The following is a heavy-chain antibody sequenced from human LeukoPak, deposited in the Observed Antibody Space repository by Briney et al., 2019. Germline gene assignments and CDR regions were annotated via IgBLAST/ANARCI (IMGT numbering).Heavy chain of an antibody. D-gene: IGHD1-14*01. CDR1: GFTFGDYA. V-gene: IGHV3-49*04. CDR3: VRDRTLISTAPFHI. CDR2: IRSKANGGTT. J-gene: IGHJ3*02. Sequence: GGSLRLSCTASGFTFGDYAMNWVRQAPGKGLEWVAIIRSKANGGTTEYAASVKGRFSISRDDFRSIAYLQMNSLKTEDAAVYYCVRDRTLISTAPFHIWGQGTMVTVSS.